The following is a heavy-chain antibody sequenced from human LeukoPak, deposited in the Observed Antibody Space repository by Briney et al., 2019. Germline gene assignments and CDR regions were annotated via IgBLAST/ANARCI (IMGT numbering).Heavy chain of an antibody. Sequence: PGGSLRLSCAASGFTFDTYNFNWVRQAPGKGLEWVAPIRGYSSYRHYGDSVKGRFTISRDNSKNTLYLQMNSLRAEDTAVYYCAKRGYSYGIPPSFAYYYYYMDVWGKGTTVTISS. CDR2: IRGYSSYR. J-gene: IGHJ6*03. CDR1: GFTFDTYN. CDR3: AKRGYSYGIPPSFAYYYYYMDV. D-gene: IGHD5-18*01. V-gene: IGHV3-21*01.